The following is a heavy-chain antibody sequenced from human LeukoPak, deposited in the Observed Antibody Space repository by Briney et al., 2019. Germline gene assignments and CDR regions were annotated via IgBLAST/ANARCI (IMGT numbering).Heavy chain of an antibody. V-gene: IGHV4-31*03. CDR2: IYYSGST. CDR1: GGSISSGGYS. CDR3: ASLNTAMAAADY. J-gene: IGHJ4*02. Sequence: SETLSLTCTVSGGSISSGGYSWSWIRQPPGKGLEWIGYIYYSGSTYYNPSLKSRVTIPVDTTQHQFSLPLSSVTAADTAVYYCASLNTAMAAADYWGQGTLVTVSS. D-gene: IGHD5-18*01.